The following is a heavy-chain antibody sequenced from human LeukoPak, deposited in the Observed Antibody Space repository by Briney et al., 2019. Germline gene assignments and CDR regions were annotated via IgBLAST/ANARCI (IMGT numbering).Heavy chain of an antibody. D-gene: IGHD3-10*01. CDR1: GGSISSSSYY. Sequence: SETLSLTCTVPGGSISSSSYYWGWIRQPPGKGLEWIGSIYYSGSTYYNPSLKSRVTISVDTSKNQFSLKLSSVTAADTAVYYCARLSMVRGVGTWGQGTLVTVSS. CDR3: ARLSMVRGVGT. V-gene: IGHV4-39*01. CDR2: IYYSGST. J-gene: IGHJ5*02.